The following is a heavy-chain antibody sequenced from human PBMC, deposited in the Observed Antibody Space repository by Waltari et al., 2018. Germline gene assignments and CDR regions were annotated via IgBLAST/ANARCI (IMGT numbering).Heavy chain of an antibody. CDR2: IYWNDDK. CDR1: GFSLTTSGVG. CDR3: ARVTPGYYFPF. J-gene: IGHJ1*01. V-gene: IGHV2-5*01. D-gene: IGHD3-3*01. Sequence: QITLKESGPTLVKPTQTLTLTCTFSGFSLTTSGVGVGWIRQPPGKALEWLALIYWNDDKRYSPSLKSRLTITKDTSKTQVVLTMTNMDPMDTATYYCARVTPGYYFPFWGQGALVTVSS.